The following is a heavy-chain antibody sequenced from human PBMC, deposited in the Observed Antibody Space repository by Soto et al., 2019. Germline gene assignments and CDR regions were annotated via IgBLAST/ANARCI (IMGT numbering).Heavy chain of an antibody. CDR3: ARASLYYDSSGYNPHDAFDI. D-gene: IGHD3-22*01. J-gene: IGHJ3*02. CDR2: IIPIFGTA. CDR1: GGTFSSYA. V-gene: IGHV1-69*13. Sequence: GPSVKVSCKASGGTFSSYAISWVRQAPGQGLEWMGGIIPIFGTANYAQKFQGRVTITADESTSTAYMELSSLRSEDTAVYYCARASLYYDSSGYNPHDAFDIWGQGTMVTVSS.